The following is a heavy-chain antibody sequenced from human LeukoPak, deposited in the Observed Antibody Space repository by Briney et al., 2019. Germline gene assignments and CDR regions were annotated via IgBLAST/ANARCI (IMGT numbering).Heavy chain of an antibody. Sequence: SETLSHTCTVSGGSISNYYWNWIRHAAEKGLEWIGRIFTSGITNYDPSLKSRVTMSVDTSKDQFSLNLSSVTAADTAVYYCARESSGDYYNPLGYMDVWGKGTTVTVSS. V-gene: IGHV4-4*07. D-gene: IGHD3-10*01. CDR2: IFTSGIT. CDR3: ARESSGDYYNPLGYMDV. J-gene: IGHJ6*03. CDR1: GGSISNYY.